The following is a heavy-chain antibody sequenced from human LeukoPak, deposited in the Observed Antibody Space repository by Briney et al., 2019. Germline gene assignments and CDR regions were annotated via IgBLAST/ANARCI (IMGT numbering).Heavy chain of an antibody. CDR3: ARSSGYSSSGGLNWFDT. CDR2: IYYSGST. CDR1: GGSISSSSYY. D-gene: IGHD6-13*01. V-gene: IGHV4-39*01. Sequence: SETLSLTCTVSGGSISSSSYYWGWIRQPPGKGLEWIGGIYYSGSTYYNPSLKSRVTISVDTSKNQFSLKLSSVTVADTAVYYCARSSGYSSSGGLNWFDTWGQGTLVTVS. J-gene: IGHJ5*02.